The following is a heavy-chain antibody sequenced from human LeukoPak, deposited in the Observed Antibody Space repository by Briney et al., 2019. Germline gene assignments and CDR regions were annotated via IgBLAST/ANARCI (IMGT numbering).Heavy chain of an antibody. V-gene: IGHV3-30*04. CDR1: GFSLTNYA. D-gene: IGHD3-9*01. Sequence: PGTSLRLSCAASGFSLTNYAVHWVRQAPGKGLEWLAVMSNDGKNKYHADSVEGRFSVPSHISKDTLYLQMTSMRTAHTPVSYCAREADSDLLTSYSPLQYYSYYMDVWGKGTPVTVSS. CDR2: MSNDGKNK. J-gene: IGHJ6*03. CDR3: AREADSDLLTSYSPLQYYSYYMDV.